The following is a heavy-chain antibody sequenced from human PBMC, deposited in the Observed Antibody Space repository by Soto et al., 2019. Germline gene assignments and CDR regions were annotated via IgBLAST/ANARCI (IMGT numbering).Heavy chain of an antibody. V-gene: IGHV4-34*01. Sequence: PSETLSLTCAAYGGSFSGYYWSWIRQPPGKGLEWIGEINHSGSTNYNPSLKSRVTISVDTSKNQFSLKLSSVTAADTAVYYCARGFLTLDFPMVRAVIITANHGMDVWGQGTTVTVSS. CDR3: ARGFLTLDFPMVRAVIITANHGMDV. CDR2: INHSGST. CDR1: GGSFSGYY. D-gene: IGHD3-10*01. J-gene: IGHJ6*02.